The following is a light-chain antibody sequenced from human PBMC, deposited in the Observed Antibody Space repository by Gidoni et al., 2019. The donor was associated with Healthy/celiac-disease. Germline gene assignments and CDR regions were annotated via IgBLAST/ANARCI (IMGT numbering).Light chain of an antibody. V-gene: IGKV1-39*01. Sequence: DIQMTQSTSSLSASVGDRVTITCRASQSISSYLNWYQQKPGKAPKLLIYAASSLQSGVPSRFSGSGSGKDFTLPISSLQPEDFATYYCQQSYSTPFTFGPGTKVDIK. CDR2: AAS. CDR3: QQSYSTPFT. J-gene: IGKJ3*01. CDR1: QSISSY.